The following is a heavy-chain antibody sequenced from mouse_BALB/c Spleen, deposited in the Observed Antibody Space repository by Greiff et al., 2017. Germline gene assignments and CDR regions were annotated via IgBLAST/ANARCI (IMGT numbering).Heavy chain of an antibody. J-gene: IGHJ2*01. CDR2: ISSGSSTI. CDR3: ARGLGREYYFDY. CDR1: GFTFSSFG. D-gene: IGHD4-1*01. Sequence: EVKLMESGGGLVQPGGSRKLSCAASGFTFSSFGMHWVRQAPEKGLEWVAYISSGSSTIYYADTVKGRFTISRDNPKNTLFLQMTSLRSEDTAMYYCARGLGREYYFDYWGQGTTLTVSS. V-gene: IGHV5-17*02.